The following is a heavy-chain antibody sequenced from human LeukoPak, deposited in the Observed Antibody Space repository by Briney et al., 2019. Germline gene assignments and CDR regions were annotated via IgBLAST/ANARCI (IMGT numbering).Heavy chain of an antibody. Sequence: SETLSLTCTVSGGSISSGSYYWSWIRQPAGKGLEWIGRIYSSGSTNYNPSLKSRVTISLDTSKNQFSLKLSSVTAADTAVYYCARRGYRGYCSGGSCRNWFDPWGQGTLVTVSS. CDR1: GGSISSGSYY. V-gene: IGHV4-61*02. CDR2: IYSSGST. CDR3: ARRGYRGYCSGGSCRNWFDP. J-gene: IGHJ5*02. D-gene: IGHD2-15*01.